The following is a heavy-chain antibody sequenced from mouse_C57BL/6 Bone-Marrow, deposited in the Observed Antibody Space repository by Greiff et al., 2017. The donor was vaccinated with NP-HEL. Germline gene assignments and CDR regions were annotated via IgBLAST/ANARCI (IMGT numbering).Heavy chain of an antibody. CDR3: ARGIYYDYDVGAMDY. J-gene: IGHJ4*01. Sequence: QVQLQQSGAELVKPGASVKMSCKASGYTFTTYPIEWMKQNHGKSLAGIGNFHPYNDDTKYNEKFKGKATLTVEKSASTVYLELSRLTSDYSAVYYCARGIYYDYDVGAMDYWGQGTSVTVSS. CDR1: GYTFTTYP. D-gene: IGHD2-4*01. V-gene: IGHV1-47*01. CDR2: FHPYNDDT.